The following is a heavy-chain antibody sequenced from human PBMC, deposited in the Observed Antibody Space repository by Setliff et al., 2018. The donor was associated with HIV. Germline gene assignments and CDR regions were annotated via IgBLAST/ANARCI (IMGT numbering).Heavy chain of an antibody. CDR2: IKQDESEK. V-gene: IGHV3-7*03. J-gene: IGHJ4*02. Sequence: GGSLRLSCAASGFTFSRYWMGWVRQAPGKGLEWVANIKQDESEKYYVDSVKGRFTISRDNAKNSLYLQMNSLRAEDTAVYYCARLVGGCSAGRCYGSDRVLDYWGQGTLVTVSS. CDR3: ARLVGGCSAGRCYGSDRVLDY. D-gene: IGHD2-15*01. CDR1: GFTFSRYW.